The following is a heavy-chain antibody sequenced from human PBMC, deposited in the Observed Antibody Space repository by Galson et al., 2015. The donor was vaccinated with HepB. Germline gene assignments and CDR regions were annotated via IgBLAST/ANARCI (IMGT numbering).Heavy chain of an antibody. CDR2: ISAFNGDT. Sequence: SVKVSCKASGYSSTNYGITWVRQAPGQGLEWMGWISAFNGDTNYAQKFQGRVTMTTDTSTSTAYMELRSLISDDTAVYYCARDKAEVWDHWGQGTLVTVSS. J-gene: IGHJ4*02. V-gene: IGHV1-18*01. CDR3: ARDKAEVWDH. CDR1: GYSSTNYG. D-gene: IGHD1-26*01.